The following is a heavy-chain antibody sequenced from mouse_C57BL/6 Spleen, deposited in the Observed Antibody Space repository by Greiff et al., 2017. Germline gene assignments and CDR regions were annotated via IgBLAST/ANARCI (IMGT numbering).Heavy chain of an antibody. CDR2: IDPEDGET. D-gene: IGHD1-2*01. J-gene: IGHJ4*01. V-gene: IGHV14-2*01. Sequence: EVKLVESGAELVKPGASVKLSCTASGFNIKDYYMPWVKHRTEQGLEWIGRIDPEDGETKYAPKFPGKATITADTSSNTAYLQLSSLTSEDTAVYYCARGLRPSMDFWGQGTSVTVSS. CDR1: GFNIKDYY. CDR3: ARGLRPSMDF.